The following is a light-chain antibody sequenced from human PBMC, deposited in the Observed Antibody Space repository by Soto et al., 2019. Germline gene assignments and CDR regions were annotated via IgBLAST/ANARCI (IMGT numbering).Light chain of an antibody. CDR1: QSVRSK. CDR2: GAS. Sequence: EIVMTQSPDTLSVSPGETVTLSCRASQSVRSKLAWYQQKPGQAPRLFIYGASTRATGIPARFSGSGSGTEFTLTISSLQSEDFASYYCQQVNSFPHTFGGGTKVDIK. V-gene: IGKV3-15*01. CDR3: QQVNSFPHT. J-gene: IGKJ4*01.